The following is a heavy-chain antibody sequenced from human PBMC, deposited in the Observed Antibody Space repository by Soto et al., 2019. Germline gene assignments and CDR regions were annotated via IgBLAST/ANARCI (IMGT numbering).Heavy chain of an antibody. J-gene: IGHJ4*02. CDR3: AKGNGITVFGVVSDY. CDR2: ISGSGDTT. V-gene: IGHV3-23*01. CDR1: GFTFSNYG. Sequence: EVQLLESGGGLVQPGGSLRLSCAVSGFTFSNYGMGWVRQAPGKGLEWISSISGSGDTTYYADSVKGRLTISRDNSKNTLYLQMNSLRAEDTAIYYCAKGNGITVFGVVSDYWGQGSLVTVSS. D-gene: IGHD3-3*01.